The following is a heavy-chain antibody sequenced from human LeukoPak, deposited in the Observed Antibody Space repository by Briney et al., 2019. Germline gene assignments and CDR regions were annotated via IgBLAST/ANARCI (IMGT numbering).Heavy chain of an antibody. CDR2: TYYRSKWYN. V-gene: IGHV6-1*01. J-gene: IGHJ4*02. CDR1: GDSVSSNSAA. D-gene: IGHD3-9*01. CDR3: ARTYYDILTGYPHVDY. Sequence: SQTLSLTCAISGDSVSSNSAAWNWIRQSPSRGLEWLGRTYYRSKWYNDYAVSVKSRITINPDTSKNQFSLQLNPVTPEDTAVYYCARTYYDILTGYPHVDYWGQGTLVTVSS.